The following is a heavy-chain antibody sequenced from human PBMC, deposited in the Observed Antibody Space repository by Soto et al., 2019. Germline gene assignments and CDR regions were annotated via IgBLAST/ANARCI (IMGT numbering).Heavy chain of an antibody. Sequence: QVQLVQSGAEVRQPASSVKVSCKTSGGTFSSYAISWVRQAPGQGLEWMGGIVPIVDTSTYAQKFQGRVTITAHESTSTAYMELSSLRSDDTAIDYCVRVVAIPGYPDNWGQGTLVTVSS. D-gene: IGHD5-12*01. CDR3: VRVVAIPGYPDN. CDR2: IVPIVDTS. J-gene: IGHJ4*02. CDR1: GGTFSSYA. V-gene: IGHV1-69*12.